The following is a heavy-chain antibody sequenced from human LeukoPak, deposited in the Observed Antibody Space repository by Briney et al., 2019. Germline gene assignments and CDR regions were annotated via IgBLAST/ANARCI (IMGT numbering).Heavy chain of an antibody. CDR3: AKDYSGGSYGSYYGLDV. J-gene: IGHJ6*02. V-gene: IGHV3-23*01. CDR2: ISGSGTNT. Sequence: GGSLRLSCAASGFTFSNYAMSWVRQAQGKGLEWVSTISGSGTNTYYADSVKGQFTISRDNSKNTLDLQMNSLRAEDTAVYYCAKDYSGGSYGSYYGLDVWGQGTTVTVSS. D-gene: IGHD1-26*01. CDR1: GFTFSNYA.